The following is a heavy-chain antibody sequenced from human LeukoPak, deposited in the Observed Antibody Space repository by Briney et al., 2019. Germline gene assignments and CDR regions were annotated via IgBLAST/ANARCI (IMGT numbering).Heavy chain of an antibody. J-gene: IGHJ4*02. V-gene: IGHV1-18*01. CDR1: GYIFTSYG. CDR2: ISAYNGNT. Sequence: GASVKVSCKASGYIFTSYGISWVRQAPGQGLEWMGWISAYNGNTNYAQKLQGRVTMTTDTSTSTAYMELRSLRSDDTAVYYCARVPIYGSGSYWSYWGQGTLVTVSS. CDR3: ARVPIYGSGSYWSY. D-gene: IGHD3-10*01.